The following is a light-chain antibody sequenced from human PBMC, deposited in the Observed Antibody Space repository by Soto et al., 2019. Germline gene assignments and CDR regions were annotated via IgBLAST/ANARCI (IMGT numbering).Light chain of an antibody. CDR3: QQYYSYPRT. CDR2: AAS. CDR1: QGISSY. J-gene: IGKJ1*01. V-gene: IGKV1-8*01. Sequence: AIRLTQAPSSFSASTGDSVTITCRASQGISSYLAWYQQKPGKAPKLLIYAASTLQSGVPSRFSGSGSGPDFTLTISCLQSEDFATYYCQQYYSYPRTFGQGPKVEIQ.